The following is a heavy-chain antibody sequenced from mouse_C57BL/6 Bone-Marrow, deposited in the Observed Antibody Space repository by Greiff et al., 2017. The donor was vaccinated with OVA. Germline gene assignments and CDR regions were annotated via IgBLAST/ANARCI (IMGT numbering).Heavy chain of an antibody. CDR1: GFTFSSYA. Sequence: EVHLVESGGGLVKPGGSLKLSCAASGFTFSSYAMSWVRQTPEKRLEWVATISDGGSYTYYPDNVKGRFTISRDNAKNNLYLQMSHLKSEDTAMYYCARDLYSNYDFDYWGQGTTLTVSS. CDR2: ISDGGSYT. J-gene: IGHJ2*01. CDR3: ARDLYSNYDFDY. V-gene: IGHV5-4*01. D-gene: IGHD2-5*01.